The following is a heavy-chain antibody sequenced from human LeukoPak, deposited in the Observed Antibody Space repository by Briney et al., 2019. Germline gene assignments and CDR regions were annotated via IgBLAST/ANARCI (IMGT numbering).Heavy chain of an antibody. CDR1: GFTFSSCG. CDR2: IRYDGSNK. CDR3: AKVPHASVDY. J-gene: IGHJ4*02. V-gene: IGHV3-30*02. Sequence: GGSLRLSCAASGFTFSSCGMHWVRQAPGKGLEWVAFIRYDGSNKYYADSVKGRFTISRDNSKNTLYLQMNSLRAEDTAVYYCAKVPHASVDYWGQGTLVTVSS.